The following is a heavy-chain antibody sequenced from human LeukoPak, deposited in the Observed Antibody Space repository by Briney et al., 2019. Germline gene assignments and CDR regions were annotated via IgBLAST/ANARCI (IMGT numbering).Heavy chain of an antibody. CDR1: GGTFSSYA. J-gene: IGHJ4*02. Sequence: ASVKVSCKASGGTFSSYAISWVRQAPGQGLEWMGGIIPIFGTANYAQKFQGRVTITADESTSTAYMELSSLRSEDTAVYYCAITPGIAVAGAGPPSVDYFDYWGQGTLVTVSS. CDR3: AITPGIAVAGAGPPSVDYFDY. V-gene: IGHV1-69*13. D-gene: IGHD6-19*01. CDR2: IIPIFGTA.